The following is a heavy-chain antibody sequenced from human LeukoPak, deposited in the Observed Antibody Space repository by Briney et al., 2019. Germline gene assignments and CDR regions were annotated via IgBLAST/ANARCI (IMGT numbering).Heavy chain of an antibody. CDR3: AKGLYNWNPYGMDV. D-gene: IGHD1-1*01. CDR2: ISGSGGST. CDR1: GFTFSSSA. V-gene: IGHV3-23*01. J-gene: IGHJ6*02. Sequence: AGGSLRLSCAASGFTFSSSAMSWVRQAPGKGLEWVAGISGSGGSTDFADSVKGRFTISRDNSKNTLYLQMNSLRAEDTAVYYCAKGLYNWNPYGMDVWGQGTTVTVSS.